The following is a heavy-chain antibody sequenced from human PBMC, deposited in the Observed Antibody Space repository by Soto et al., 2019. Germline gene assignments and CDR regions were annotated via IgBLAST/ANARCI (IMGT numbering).Heavy chain of an antibody. V-gene: IGHV1-8*02. CDR1: GYDFTAYD. CDR2: MNPINGAT. Sequence: AASVKVCCKDSGYDFTAYDSKLVRPASGQGLEWMGWMNPINGATGTARRFQGRVSMTRNTATGTAYLELTSLRSDDTAVYYCGRGPSPRAPAGGTPYYYAMDVWGQGTTVTVSS. J-gene: IGHJ6*02. D-gene: IGHD6-13*01. CDR3: GRGPSPRAPAGGTPYYYAMDV.